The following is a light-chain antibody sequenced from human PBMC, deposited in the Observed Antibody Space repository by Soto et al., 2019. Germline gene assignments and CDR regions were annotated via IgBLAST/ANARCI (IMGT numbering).Light chain of an antibody. V-gene: IGKV1-39*01. CDR3: QQSYSTLIFT. CDR2: AAS. J-gene: IGKJ3*01. Sequence: DIQMTQSPSSLSASVGDRVTITCRASQSISSFLNWYQQMPGKAPKLLIYAASILQSGVPSRFSGSGSGTDFTLTISGLQREDFATYYCQQSYSTLIFTFGPGTKVDI. CDR1: QSISSF.